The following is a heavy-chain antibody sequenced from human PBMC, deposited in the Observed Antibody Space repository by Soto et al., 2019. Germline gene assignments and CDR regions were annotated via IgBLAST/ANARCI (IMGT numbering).Heavy chain of an antibody. V-gene: IGHV3-23*01. CDR2: ISANDVGT. CDR1: GFTLRNYA. J-gene: IGHJ4*02. CDR3: AKAKSDYNWDNRPPFDY. D-gene: IGHD1-20*01. Sequence: PGGSLRLSCDASGFTLRNYAMTWIRQAPGKGLEWVSLISANDVGTYYAESVKTRFTISTDQSRDTVYLQMDSLRADDTAIYYCAKAKSDYNWDNRPPFDYWGQGTLVTVSS.